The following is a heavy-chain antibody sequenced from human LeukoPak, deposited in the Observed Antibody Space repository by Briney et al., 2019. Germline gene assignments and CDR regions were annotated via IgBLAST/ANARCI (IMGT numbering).Heavy chain of an antibody. V-gene: IGHV3-73*01. D-gene: IGHD6-13*01. CDR3: TSQAGYSSSWET. CDR2: MRSKANNYAT. Sequence: GGSLKLSCAASGLIFSGSAMHWVRQAPGKGLEWVGRMRSKANNYATGYATSVIGRFTISRDDSKNTRYLEMNSLKIEDTAVYFCTSQAGYSSSWETWGQGTLVTVSS. CDR1: GLIFSGSA. J-gene: IGHJ5*02.